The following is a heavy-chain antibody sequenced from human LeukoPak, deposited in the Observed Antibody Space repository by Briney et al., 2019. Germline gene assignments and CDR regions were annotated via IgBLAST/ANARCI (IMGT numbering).Heavy chain of an antibody. V-gene: IGHV3-15*01. CDR3: TTEMTTVTTYGSGYYFDC. D-gene: IGHD4-17*01. Sequence: GGSLRLSCAASGFTFSNAWMNWVRQAPGKGLEWVGRIKSETNGGTTDYAASVKGRFTISRDDSKNTLFLQMNSLKTEDTAVYYCTTEMTTVTTYGSGYYFDCWGQGTLVTVSS. CDR2: IKSETNGGTT. CDR1: GFTFSNAW. J-gene: IGHJ4*02.